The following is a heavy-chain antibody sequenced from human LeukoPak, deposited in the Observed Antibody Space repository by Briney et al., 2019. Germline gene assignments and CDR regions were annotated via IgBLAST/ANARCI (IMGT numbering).Heavy chain of an antibody. J-gene: IGHJ4*02. Sequence: GASVTVSCKASGYSFTSNYIHWVRQAPGQGLEWMGMIYPRDGSTSYAQKFQGRVTMTRDTSTSTVYMELSSLRSEDTAVYYCARDGALEQWLITWGQGTLVTVSS. CDR2: IYPRDGST. CDR1: GYSFTSNY. D-gene: IGHD6-19*01. CDR3: ARDGALEQWLIT. V-gene: IGHV1-46*01.